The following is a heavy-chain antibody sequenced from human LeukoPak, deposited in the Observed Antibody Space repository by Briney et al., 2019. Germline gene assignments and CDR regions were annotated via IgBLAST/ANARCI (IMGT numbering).Heavy chain of an antibody. CDR3: ARAAMIVVVITYFDY. J-gene: IGHJ4*02. CDR2: ISGSGGST. V-gene: IGHV3-23*01. D-gene: IGHD3-22*01. CDR1: GFTFSSYA. Sequence: PGGSLRLSCAASGFTFSSYAMSWVRKATGKGLEWVSGISGSGGSTYYADSVKGRFTISRDNSKNTLFLQMDSLRAEDTAVYYCARAAMIVVVITYFDYWGQGTLVTVSS.